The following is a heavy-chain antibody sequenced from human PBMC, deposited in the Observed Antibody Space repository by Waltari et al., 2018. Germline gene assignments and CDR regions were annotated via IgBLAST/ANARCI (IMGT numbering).Heavy chain of an antibody. CDR3: AHSGARARGDYFQH. CDR2: IYWDDDK. J-gene: IGHJ4*02. V-gene: IGHV2-5*02. Sequence: VCLSRQTTGNALEWLALIYWDDDKRYSPSLKSRRTLTKDNAKNPVVLTVTNMDPVDTATYYCAHSGARARGDYFQHWGQGTLVTVSS. D-gene: IGHD6-6*01.